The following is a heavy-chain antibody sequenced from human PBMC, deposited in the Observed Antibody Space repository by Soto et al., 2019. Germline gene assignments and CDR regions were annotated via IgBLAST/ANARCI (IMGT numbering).Heavy chain of an antibody. V-gene: IGHV1-18*01. J-gene: IGHJ6*04. CDR3: ARWQLELRDHYYGMDV. Sequence: ASVKVSCKASGYTFTSYGISWVRQAPGQGLEWMGWISAYNGNTNYAQKLQGRVTMTTDTSTSTAYMELRSLRSDDTAVYYCARWQLELRDHYYGMDVWGKGTTVTVSS. CDR1: GYTFTSYG. CDR2: ISAYNGNT. D-gene: IGHD1-7*01.